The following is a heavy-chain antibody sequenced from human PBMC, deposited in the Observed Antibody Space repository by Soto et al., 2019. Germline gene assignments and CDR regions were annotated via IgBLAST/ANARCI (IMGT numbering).Heavy chain of an antibody. CDR1: GFTFSSYG. J-gene: IGHJ3*02. V-gene: IGHV3-30-3*01. D-gene: IGHD6-13*01. CDR2: IPNTENKK. CDR3: ARTAGGRVRGALDI. Sequence: GGSLRLSCVASGFTFSSYGMHWVRQAPGKGLEWVAVIPNTENKKYYADSVKGRFTISRDNSQNTLFLQMDSLMSEDTAVYYCARTAGGRVRGALDIWGQGTMVTVSS.